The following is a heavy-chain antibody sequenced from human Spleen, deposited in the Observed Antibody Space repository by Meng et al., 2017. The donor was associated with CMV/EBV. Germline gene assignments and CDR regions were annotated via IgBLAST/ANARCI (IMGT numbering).Heavy chain of an antibody. V-gene: IGHV3-21*04. CDR2: ISSSSSYI. Sequence: GESLKISCAASGFTFSSYEMNWVRQAPGKGLEWVSSISSSSSYIYYADSVKGRFTISRDNAKNTLYLQMNSLRAEDTAVYYCARTKPYCSSTSCYSYYYYGMDVWGQGTTVTVSS. J-gene: IGHJ6*02. CDR3: ARTKPYCSSTSCYSYYYYGMDV. D-gene: IGHD2-2*01. CDR1: GFTFSSYE.